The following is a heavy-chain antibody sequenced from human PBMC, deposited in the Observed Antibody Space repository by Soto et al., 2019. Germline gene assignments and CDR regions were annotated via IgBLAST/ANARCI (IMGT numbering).Heavy chain of an antibody. CDR1: GGSISSGAYY. V-gene: IGHV4-31*03. D-gene: IGHD5-18*01. CDR2: IYYTGSA. J-gene: IGHJ3*02. CDR3: ARTGYIYGSDAYDI. Sequence: TSETLSLTCSVSGGSISSGAYYWSWIRHAAGKGLEWIGYIYYTGSAYYSPSLKSRVTISLDTSRDQFSLKLTSVTVADTAVYYCARTGYIYGSDAYDIWGRGTLVTVSS.